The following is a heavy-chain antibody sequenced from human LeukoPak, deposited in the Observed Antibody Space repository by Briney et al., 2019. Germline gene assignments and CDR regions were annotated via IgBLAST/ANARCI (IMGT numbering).Heavy chain of an antibody. CDR2: INPNSGGT. CDR1: GYTFTGYY. V-gene: IGHV1-2*02. D-gene: IGHD3-3*01. CDR3: ARINKGGFFEWLSGPNFDY. Sequence: ASVKVSCKASGYTFTGYYMHWVRQAPGQGLEWMGWINPNSGGTNYAQKFQGRVTMTRDTSISTAYMELSRLRSDDTAVYYCARINKGGFFEWLSGPNFDYWGQGTLVTVSS. J-gene: IGHJ4*02.